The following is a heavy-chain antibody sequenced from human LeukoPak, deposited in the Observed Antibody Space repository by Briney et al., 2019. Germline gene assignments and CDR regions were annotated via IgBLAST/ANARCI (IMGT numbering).Heavy chain of an antibody. J-gene: IGHJ4*02. CDR2: INPSGGST. CDR1: GCTFTSYY. V-gene: IGHV1-46*01. D-gene: IGHD4-23*01. CDR3: ARETTVVTRFDY. Sequence: GASVKVSCKASGCTFTSYYMHWVRQAPGQGLEWMGIINPSGGSTSYAQKFQGRVTMTRDTSTSTVYMELSSLRSEDTAVYYCARETTVVTRFDYWGQGTLVTVSS.